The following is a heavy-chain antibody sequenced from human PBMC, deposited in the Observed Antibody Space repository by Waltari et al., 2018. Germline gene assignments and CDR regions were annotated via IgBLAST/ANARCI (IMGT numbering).Heavy chain of an antibody. CDR1: GGSFSGYY. D-gene: IGHD4-17*01. CDR2: INHSGST. Sequence: QVQLQQWGAGLLKPSETLSLTCAVYGGSFSGYYWSWIRQPPGKGLEWIGEINHSGSTNYNPSLKSRVTISVDTSKNQFSLKLSSVTAADTAVYYCARGSPYLRSTTSLDYWGQGTLVTVSS. V-gene: IGHV4-34*01. J-gene: IGHJ4*02. CDR3: ARGSPYLRSTTSLDY.